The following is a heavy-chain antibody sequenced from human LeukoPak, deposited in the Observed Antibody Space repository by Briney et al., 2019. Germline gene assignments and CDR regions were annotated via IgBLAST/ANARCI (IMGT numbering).Heavy chain of an antibody. V-gene: IGHV3-30*02. D-gene: IGHD2-2*01. Sequence: GGSLRLSCAASGFTFSSYGMHWVRQAPGKGLEWVAFIRYDGSNKYYADSVKGRFTISRDNSKNTLYLQMNSLRAEDTAVYYCAKDRHSSTSSYFDYWGQGTLVTVSS. CDR1: GFTFSSYG. CDR3: AKDRHSSTSSYFDY. J-gene: IGHJ4*02. CDR2: IRYDGSNK.